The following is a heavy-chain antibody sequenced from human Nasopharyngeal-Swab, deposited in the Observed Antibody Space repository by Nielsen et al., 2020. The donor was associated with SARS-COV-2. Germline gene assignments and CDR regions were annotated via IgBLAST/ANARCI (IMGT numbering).Heavy chain of an antibody. J-gene: IGHJ3*02. CDR2: ISYDGSNK. CDR1: GFTFSSYA. D-gene: IGHD1-26*01. CDR3: ARASSGSYWSAFDI. V-gene: IGHV3-30-3*01. Sequence: GGSLRLSCAASGFTFSSYAMHWVRQAPGKGLEWVAVISYDGSNKYYADSVKGRFTISRDNSKNTLYLQMNSLRAEDTAVYYCARASSGSYWSAFDIWGQGTMVIVSS.